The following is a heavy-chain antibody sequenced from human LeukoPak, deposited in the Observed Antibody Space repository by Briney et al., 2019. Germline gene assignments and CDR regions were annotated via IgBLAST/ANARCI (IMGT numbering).Heavy chain of an antibody. Sequence: PSETLSLTCTVSGGSISSYYWSWIRQPPGKGLEWIGYIYYSGSTSYNPSLKSRVTISVDTSKNQFSLKLSSVTAADTAVYYCARARSYYFDYWGQGTLVTVSS. CDR2: IYYSGST. CDR1: GGSISSYY. CDR3: ARARSYYFDY. V-gene: IGHV4-59*01. J-gene: IGHJ4*02.